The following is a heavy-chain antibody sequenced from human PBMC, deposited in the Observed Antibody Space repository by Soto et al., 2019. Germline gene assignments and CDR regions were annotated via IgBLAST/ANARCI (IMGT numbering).Heavy chain of an antibody. Sequence: SETLSLTCTVSGGSISSSSYCWGWIRQPPGKGLEWIGSIYYSGSTYYNPSLKSRVTISVDTSKNQFSLKLSSVTAADTAVYYCARQAKISAGYYWGQGTLVTVSS. CDR3: ARQAKISAGYY. J-gene: IGHJ4*02. D-gene: IGHD6-19*01. V-gene: IGHV4-39*01. CDR2: IYYSGST. CDR1: GGSISSSSYC.